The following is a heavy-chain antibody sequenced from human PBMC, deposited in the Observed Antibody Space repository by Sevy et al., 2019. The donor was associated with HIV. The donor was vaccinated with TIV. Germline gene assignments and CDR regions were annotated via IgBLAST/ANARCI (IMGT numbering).Heavy chain of an antibody. CDR1: GFMFSVYT. CDR3: ARDPNTTMATYYFDS. V-gene: IGHV3-30*04. D-gene: IGHD5-18*01. CDR2: ISYDGVSQ. J-gene: IGHJ4*02. Sequence: GSLRFSCAASGFMFSVYTMHWVRQAPGKGLEWMAVISYDGVSQYYADSVKGRFTISRDNSKTTLYLQMNSLRTEDTAVYYCARDPNTTMATYYFDSWGQGTLVTVSS.